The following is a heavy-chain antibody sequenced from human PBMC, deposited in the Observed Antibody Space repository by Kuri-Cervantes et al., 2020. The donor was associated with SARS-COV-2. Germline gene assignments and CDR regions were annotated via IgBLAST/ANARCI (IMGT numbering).Heavy chain of an antibody. Sequence: GGSLRLSCAASGFTFSSYSMNWVRQAPGKGLEWVSVIYSGGSTYYADSVKGRFTISRDNSKNTLYLQMNSLRAEDTAVYYCARERGLRGWFDPWGQGTLVTVSS. V-gene: IGHV3-53*01. J-gene: IGHJ5*02. CDR3: ARERGLRGWFDP. CDR1: GFTFSSYS. CDR2: IYSGGST.